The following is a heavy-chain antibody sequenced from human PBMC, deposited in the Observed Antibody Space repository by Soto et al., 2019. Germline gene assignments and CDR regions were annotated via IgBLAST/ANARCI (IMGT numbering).Heavy chain of an antibody. CDR1: GFSLSNARMG. V-gene: IGHV2-26*01. CDR3: ARILGWFGELGTNYFDY. CDR2: IFSNDEK. Sequence: ESGPTLVNPTETLTLTCTVSGFSLSNARMGVSWIRQPPGKALEWLAHIFSNDEKSYSTSLKSRLTISKDTSKSQVVLTMTNMDPVDTATYYCARILGWFGELGTNYFDYWGQGTLVTVSS. D-gene: IGHD3-10*01. J-gene: IGHJ4*02.